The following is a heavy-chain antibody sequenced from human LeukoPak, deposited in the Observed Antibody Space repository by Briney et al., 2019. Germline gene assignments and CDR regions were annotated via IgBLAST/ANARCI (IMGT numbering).Heavy chain of an antibody. V-gene: IGHV4-34*01. CDR3: ARGPYYYYMDV. CDR1: GGSFSGYY. Sequence: SETLSLTCAVYGGSFSGYYWSWIRQPPGKGLDWIGEINHSGSTNYNPSLKSRVTISVDTFKNQFSLKLSSVTAADTAVYYCARGPYYYYMDVWGKGTTVTVSS. CDR2: INHSGST. J-gene: IGHJ6*03.